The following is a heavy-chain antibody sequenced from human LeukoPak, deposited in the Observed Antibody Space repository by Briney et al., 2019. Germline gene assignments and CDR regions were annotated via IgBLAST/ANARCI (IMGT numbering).Heavy chain of an antibody. V-gene: IGHV4-4*02. J-gene: IGHJ5*02. Sequence: SETLSLTCAVSGGSISSSNWWSWVRQPPGKGLEWIGEIYHSGSTNYNPSLKSRVTISVDKSKNQFSLKLSSVTAADTAVYYCARPFGYSYALRFDPWGQGTLVTVSS. CDR3: ARPFGYSYALRFDP. D-gene: IGHD5-18*01. CDR1: GGSISSSNW. CDR2: IYHSGST.